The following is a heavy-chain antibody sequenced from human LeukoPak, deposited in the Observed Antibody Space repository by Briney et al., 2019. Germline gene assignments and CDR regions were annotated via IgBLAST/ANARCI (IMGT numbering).Heavy chain of an antibody. CDR2: IYYSGST. J-gene: IGHJ3*02. Sequence: PSQTLSLTCTVSGGSISSGDYYWSWVRQHPGKGLEWIGYIYYSGSTYYNPSLKSRLSISVGTSENQFSLELSSVTAADTAVYYCAREDAFDIWGQGTMVTVSS. CDR3: AREDAFDI. CDR1: GGSISSGDYY. V-gene: IGHV4-31*03.